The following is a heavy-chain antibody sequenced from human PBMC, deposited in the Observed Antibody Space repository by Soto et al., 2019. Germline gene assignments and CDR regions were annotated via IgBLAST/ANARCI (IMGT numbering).Heavy chain of an antibody. CDR1: GGTFSSYA. Sequence: SVKVSCKASGGTFSSYAISWVRQAPGQGLEWMGGIIPIFGTASYAQKFQGRVTITADESTSTAYMELSSLRSEDTAVYYCARVGLQWLVEPFDYWGQGTLVTVSS. D-gene: IGHD6-19*01. CDR3: ARVGLQWLVEPFDY. V-gene: IGHV1-69*13. J-gene: IGHJ4*02. CDR2: IIPIFGTA.